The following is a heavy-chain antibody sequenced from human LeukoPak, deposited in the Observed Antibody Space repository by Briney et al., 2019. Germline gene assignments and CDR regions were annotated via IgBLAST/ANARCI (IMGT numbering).Heavy chain of an antibody. D-gene: IGHD5-18*01. V-gene: IGHV3-11*04. CDR1: GFRLSDYY. Sequence: GGSLRLSCAASGFRLSDYYMSWIRQAPGKGLEWVSHISSSGGTIYYADSAKGRFTTSRDNAKSSLYLQMNSLRAEDTAVYYCARCGGRGYSYGYPSYYYYMDVWGKGTTVTVSS. J-gene: IGHJ6*03. CDR2: ISSSGGTI. CDR3: ARCGGRGYSYGYPSYYYYMDV.